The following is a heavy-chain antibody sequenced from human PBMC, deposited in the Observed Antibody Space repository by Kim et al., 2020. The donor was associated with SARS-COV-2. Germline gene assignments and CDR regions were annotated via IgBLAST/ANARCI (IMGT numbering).Heavy chain of an antibody. V-gene: IGHV3-30*04. J-gene: IGHJ4*02. CDR2: TSYDGSNK. CDR1: GFTFKSYA. D-gene: IGHD3-16*01. CDR3: ARGGYGCVWCSSSVYY. Sequence: GGSLRLSCAASGFTFKSYAMHWVRQAPGKGLEWVAVTSYDGSNKYYADSVKGRFTISRDNSKNTLYLQMNSLRAEDTAVYYCARGGYGCVWCSSSVYYWGQGTLVTVSS.